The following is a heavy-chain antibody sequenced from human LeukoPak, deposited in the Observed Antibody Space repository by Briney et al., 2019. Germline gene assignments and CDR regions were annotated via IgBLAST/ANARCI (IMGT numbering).Heavy chain of an antibody. D-gene: IGHD6-19*01. J-gene: IGHJ4*02. Sequence: GGSLRLSCAASGFTFSSYGMSWVRQAPGKGLEWVSGISGSGGSTYYADSVKGRFTISRDNSKSTLYLQMNSLRAEDTAVYHCAKEATSSGWYPDYWGQGTLVTVSS. CDR1: GFTFSSYG. V-gene: IGHV3-23*01. CDR2: ISGSGGST. CDR3: AKEATSSGWYPDY.